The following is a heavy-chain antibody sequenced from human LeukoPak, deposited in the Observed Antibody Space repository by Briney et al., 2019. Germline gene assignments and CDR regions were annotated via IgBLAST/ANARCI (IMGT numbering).Heavy chain of an antibody. V-gene: IGHV4-34*01. CDR3: ATLIVGLPGNSWFDP. CDR1: GGSFSGYY. CDR2: INHSGNT. Sequence: SETLSLTCAVYGGSFSGYYWSWIRQPPGKRLEWIGEINHSGNTNYNPSLKSRVTISLDTSKNQFSLKPSSVTAADTAVYYCATLIVGLPGNSWFDPWGQGTLVTVSS. J-gene: IGHJ5*02. D-gene: IGHD3-22*01.